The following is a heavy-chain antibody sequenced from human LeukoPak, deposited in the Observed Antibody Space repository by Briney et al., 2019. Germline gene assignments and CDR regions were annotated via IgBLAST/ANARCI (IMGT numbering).Heavy chain of an antibody. D-gene: IGHD5-24*01. Sequence: SETLSLTCAVSDDSFSSHYWTWIRQPPGKGLEWIGYIYYGGSTNYNPSLKSRVTISVDTSKNQFSLKLSSVTAADTAVYYCARDLGDGYNHYYYYGMDVWGQGTTVTVSS. J-gene: IGHJ6*02. V-gene: IGHV4-59*11. CDR1: DDSFSSHY. CDR3: ARDLGDGYNHYYYYGMDV. CDR2: IYYGGST.